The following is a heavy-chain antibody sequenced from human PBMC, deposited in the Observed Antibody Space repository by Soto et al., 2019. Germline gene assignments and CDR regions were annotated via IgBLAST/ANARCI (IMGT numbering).Heavy chain of an antibody. CDR2: ISDGSVSI. Sequence: EVQLVESGGGLVQPGGSLRLSCAASGFTFNSHTMNWVGQAPGKGLEWLSYISDGSVSIYYADSVKGRFTVSRDNAKNSLYLQMNSLRAEDTAVYYCTRELGATGYWGQGTLVTVSS. V-gene: IGHV3-48*04. CDR3: TRELGATGY. J-gene: IGHJ4*02. CDR1: GFTFNSHT. D-gene: IGHD1-26*01.